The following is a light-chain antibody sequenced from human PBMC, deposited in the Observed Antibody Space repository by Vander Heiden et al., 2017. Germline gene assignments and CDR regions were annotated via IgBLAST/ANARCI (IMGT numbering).Light chain of an antibody. V-gene: IGKV1-5*03. J-gene: IGKJ4*01. CDR1: QPIDEW. CDR2: KTS. CDR3: QQYENYPLS. Sequence: DIQMTQSPSSLSASVGDRVTITCRATQPIDEWLAWFQQKPGKSPHFLIYKTSTLRSGVPSRFRGSGSGTEFNLTITSLQPEDCGTYYCQQYENYPLSFGGGTNVEI.